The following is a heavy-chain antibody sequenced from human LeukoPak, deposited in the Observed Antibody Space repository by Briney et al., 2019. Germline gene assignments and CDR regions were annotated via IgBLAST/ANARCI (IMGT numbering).Heavy chain of an antibody. D-gene: IGHD2-2*01. J-gene: IGHJ6*04. CDR1: GFTFSSYE. CDR2: ISSSGSTI. CDR3: AREPVVPAANYYYYGMDV. V-gene: IGHV3-48*03. Sequence: GGSLRLSCAASGFTFSSYEMNWVRQAPGKGLEWVSYISSSGSTIYYADSVKGRFTISRDNAKNSLYLQMNSLRAEDTAVYYCAREPVVPAANYYYYGMDVWGKGTTVTVSS.